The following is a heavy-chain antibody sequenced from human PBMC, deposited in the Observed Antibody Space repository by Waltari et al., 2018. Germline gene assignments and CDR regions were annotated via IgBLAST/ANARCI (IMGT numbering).Heavy chain of an antibody. Sequence: EVQLVESGGGLVQPGGSLRLSCPASGFPFDTYWMQWVRQVPGKGLVWVSRINSDGSITSYADSVKGRFTISRDNAKNTVYLQMNSLRAEDTAVYYCVRDRDSGWPFDYWGQGTLVTVSS. CDR1: GFPFDTYW. CDR3: VRDRDSGWPFDY. V-gene: IGHV3-74*01. CDR2: INSDGSIT. J-gene: IGHJ4*02. D-gene: IGHD6-19*01.